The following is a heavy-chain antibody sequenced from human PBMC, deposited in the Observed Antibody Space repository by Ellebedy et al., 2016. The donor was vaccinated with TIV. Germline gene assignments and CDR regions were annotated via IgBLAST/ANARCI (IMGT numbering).Heavy chain of an antibody. CDR3: AREGSRYYDSSGYPFFDY. D-gene: IGHD3-22*01. CDR1: GYTFTSYG. V-gene: IGHV1-18*01. CDR2: ISAYNGNT. Sequence: ASVKVSXXASGYTFTSYGISWVRQAPGQGLEWMGWISAYNGNTNYAQKLQGRVTMTTDTSTSTAYMELRSLRSDDTAVYYCAREGSRYYDSSGYPFFDYWGQGTLVTVSS. J-gene: IGHJ4*02.